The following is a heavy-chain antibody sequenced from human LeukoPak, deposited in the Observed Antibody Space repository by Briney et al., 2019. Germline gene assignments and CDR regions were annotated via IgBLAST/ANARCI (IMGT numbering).Heavy chain of an antibody. D-gene: IGHD6-19*01. Sequence: QSGGSLRLSCAASGFTFSSYEMNWVRQAPGKGLDWVSYISTSGSTIYYADSVKGRFTISRDNAKNSLYLQMNSLRAEDTAVYYCARGPVAGTAYWGQGTLVTVSS. CDR1: GFTFSSYE. V-gene: IGHV3-48*03. CDR3: ARGPVAGTAY. CDR2: ISTSGSTI. J-gene: IGHJ4*02.